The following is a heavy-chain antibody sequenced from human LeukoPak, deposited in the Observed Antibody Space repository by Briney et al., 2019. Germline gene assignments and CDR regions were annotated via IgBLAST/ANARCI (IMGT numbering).Heavy chain of an antibody. CDR2: IFYNGDT. CDR1: GGSISSSSSYY. Sequence: SETLSLTCTVSGGSISSSSSYYWGWIRQPPGKGLEWIGSIFYNGDTYYNPSLKSRVTMSVDASEMQFSLKLTSVTDADTAVYYCGRAQRGNYYYYYMDVWGKGTTVTVSS. V-gene: IGHV4-39*01. CDR3: GRAQRGNYYYYYMDV. J-gene: IGHJ6*03.